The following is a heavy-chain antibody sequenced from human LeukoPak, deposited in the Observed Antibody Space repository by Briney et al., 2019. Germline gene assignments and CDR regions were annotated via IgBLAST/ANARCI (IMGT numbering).Heavy chain of an antibody. CDR1: GGNFSTHP. V-gene: IGHV1-69*13. J-gene: IGHJ5*01. D-gene: IGHD3-3*01. CDR2: IIPILRAP. Sequence: ASVKVSCKTFGGNFSTHPISWVRQAPGQGLEWMGGIIPILRAPQFAQKFQGRVIIYADDSTSTVYMEVTSLTCDDTAVYYCARGKYYDFMGFDSWGQGTLVIVSS. CDR3: ARGKYYDFMGFDS.